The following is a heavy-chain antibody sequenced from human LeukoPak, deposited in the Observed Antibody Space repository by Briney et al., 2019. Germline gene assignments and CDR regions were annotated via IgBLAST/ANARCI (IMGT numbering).Heavy chain of an antibody. CDR2: NYYSGST. CDR1: GGSISSGGYY. Sequence: SETLSLTCTVSGGSISSGGYYWSWIRQHPGKGLEWIGYNYYSGSTYYNPSLKSRVTISVDTSKNQFSLKLSSVTAADTAVYYCARSRRGGRRPMNYYYGMDVWGQGTTVTVSS. D-gene: IGHD3-16*01. V-gene: IGHV4-31*03. CDR3: ARSRRGGRRPMNYYYGMDV. J-gene: IGHJ6*02.